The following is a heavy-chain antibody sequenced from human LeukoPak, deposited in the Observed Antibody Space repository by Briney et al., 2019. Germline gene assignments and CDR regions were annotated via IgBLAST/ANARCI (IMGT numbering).Heavy chain of an antibody. CDR1: GFPFSSYS. J-gene: IGHJ3*02. V-gene: IGHV3-21*01. CDR2: ISSSSSYI. D-gene: IGHD2-2*01. CDR3: ARPLSGYCSSTSCYRKSHAFDI. Sequence: PGGSLRLSCAASGFPFSSYSMNCVRQAPGKGLECVSSISSSSSYIYYADSVKGRFTISRDNAKNSLYLQMNSLRAEDTAVYYCARPLSGYCSSTSCYRKSHAFDIWGQGTMVTVSS.